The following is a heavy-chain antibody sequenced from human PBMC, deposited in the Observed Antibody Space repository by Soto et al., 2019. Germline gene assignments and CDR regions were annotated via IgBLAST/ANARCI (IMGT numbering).Heavy chain of an antibody. CDR1: GGSISSYY. Sequence: PSETLSLTCTVSGGSISSYYWSWIRQPPGKGLEWIGYIYYSGSTNYNPSLKSRVTISVDTSKNQFSLKLCSVTAADTAVYYCARDLSYNWNYQGFDPWGQGTLVTVSS. CDR2: IYYSGST. J-gene: IGHJ5*02. CDR3: ARDLSYNWNYQGFDP. D-gene: IGHD1-7*01. V-gene: IGHV4-59*01.